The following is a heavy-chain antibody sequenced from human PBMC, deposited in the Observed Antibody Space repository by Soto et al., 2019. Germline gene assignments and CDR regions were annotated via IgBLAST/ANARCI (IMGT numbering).Heavy chain of an antibody. V-gene: IGHV2-5*02. J-gene: IGHJ4*02. Sequence: QITLKESGPTLVKPTQTLTLTCTFSGFSLSTAGVGVGWIRQPPGKTLEWLALIYWDDDKRYRPSLKSRLTVTKDTSKNQVVLTMTNMDPVDTATYYCTYFSEGCSSTRCSFDYWGQGTLVTVSS. CDR3: TYFSEGCSSTRCSFDY. D-gene: IGHD2-2*01. CDR2: IYWDDDK. CDR1: GFSLSTAGVG.